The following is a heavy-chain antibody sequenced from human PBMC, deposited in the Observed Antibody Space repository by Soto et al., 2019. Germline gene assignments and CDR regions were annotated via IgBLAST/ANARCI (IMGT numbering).Heavy chain of an antibody. CDR1: GFTFDDYT. D-gene: IGHD3-16*01. CDR2: ISWDGGST. J-gene: IGHJ4*02. Sequence: EVQLVESGGVVVQPGGSLRLSCAASGFTFDDYTMHWVRQAPGKGLEWVSLISWDGGSTYYADSVKGRFTISRDNSKNSLYLQMNSLRTEDIGLYYCAKDYNVWGSSLLDYWGQGTLVTVSS. V-gene: IGHV3-43*01. CDR3: AKDYNVWGSSLLDY.